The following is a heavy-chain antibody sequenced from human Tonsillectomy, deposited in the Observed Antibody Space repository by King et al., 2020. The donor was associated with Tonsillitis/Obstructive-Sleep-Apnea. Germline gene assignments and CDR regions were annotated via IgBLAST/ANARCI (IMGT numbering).Heavy chain of an antibody. CDR2: IIPILGVA. CDR3: GYGSVSYYHDYYYHYYMDV. V-gene: IGHV1-69*09. J-gene: IGHJ6*03. D-gene: IGHD3-10*01. Sequence: QLVQSGAEVKKPGSSMKVSCKASGGTFSSYALSWVRQAPGQGLEWMGRIIPILGVANYAQKFQGRVTITADKSTSTAYMELSSLRSEDTALYYCGYGSVSYYHDYYYHYYMDVWGKGTTVTVSS. CDR1: GGTFSSYA.